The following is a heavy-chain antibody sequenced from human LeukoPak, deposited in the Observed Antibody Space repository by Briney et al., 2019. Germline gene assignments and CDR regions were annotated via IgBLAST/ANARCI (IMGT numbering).Heavy chain of an antibody. CDR1: GGTFSSYA. CDR2: IIPIFGTA. V-gene: IGHV1-69*06. J-gene: IGHJ6*04. CDR3: ALYYYGSGSPPRHYYYYYGMDV. Sequence: SVKVSCKASGGTFSSYAISWVRQAPGQELEWMGGIIPIFGTANYAQKFQGRVTITADKSTSTAYMELSSLRSEDTAVYYCALYYYGSGSPPRHYYYYYGMDVWGKGTTVTVSS. D-gene: IGHD3-10*01.